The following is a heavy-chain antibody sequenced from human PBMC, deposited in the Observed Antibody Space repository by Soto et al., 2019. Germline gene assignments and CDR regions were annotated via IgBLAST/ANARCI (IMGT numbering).Heavy chain of an antibody. CDR3: TADLPSVPGPSDC. CDR1: GFTFSSYG. V-gene: IGHV3-30*03. Sequence: GGSLRLSCAASGFTFSSYGMHWVRQAPGKGLEWVAVISYDGSNKYYADSVKGRFTISRDNSKNTLYLKMNSLRAEDTAVYYCTADLPSVPGPSDCWGQGALVTVSS. D-gene: IGHD6-19*01. J-gene: IGHJ4*02. CDR2: ISYDGSNK.